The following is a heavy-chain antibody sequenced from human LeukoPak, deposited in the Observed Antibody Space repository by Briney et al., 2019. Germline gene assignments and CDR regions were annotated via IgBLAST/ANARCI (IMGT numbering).Heavy chain of an antibody. D-gene: IGHD2-8*01. V-gene: IGHV1-2*06. CDR1: GYTFTDSY. Sequence: ASVKVSCKTSGYTFTDSYIHWVRQAPGQGLEWMGRINPNSGDPNYPQKFQGRVTMTRDTSISTAYMEMSRLTSDDTAVYYCARSARHCNNGVCFTDYYIDLWGKGTTVIVSS. J-gene: IGHJ6*03. CDR2: INPNSGDP. CDR3: ARSARHCNNGVCFTDYYIDL.